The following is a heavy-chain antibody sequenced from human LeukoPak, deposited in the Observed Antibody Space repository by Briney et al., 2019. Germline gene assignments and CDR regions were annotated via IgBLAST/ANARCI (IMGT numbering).Heavy chain of an antibody. CDR3: NYFDF. V-gene: IGHV7-4-1*01. D-gene: IGHD3-3*01. CDR1: GGTFSSYA. Sequence: ASVKVSCKASGGTFSSYAISWVRQAPGQGLEWMGWINTNTGNPTYAQGFTGRFVFSLDTSVSTAYYCAREYPYNFWSGYLENYFDFWGQGTLVTVSP. J-gene: IGHJ4*02. CDR2: INTNTGNP.